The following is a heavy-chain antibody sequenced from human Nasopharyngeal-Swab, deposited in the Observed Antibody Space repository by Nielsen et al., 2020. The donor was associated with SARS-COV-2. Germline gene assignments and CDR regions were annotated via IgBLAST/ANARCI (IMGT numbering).Heavy chain of an antibody. J-gene: IGHJ6*02. CDR2: ISSSSSTI. Sequence: GSLGPSWAASGFPFHRHSQNWVRQAPGKGLEWVSYISSSSSTIYYADSVKGRFTISRDNAKNSLYLQMNSLRDEDTAVYYCAREPGYNFYYGMDVWGQGTTVTVSS. CDR1: GFPFHRHS. D-gene: IGHD5-24*01. CDR3: AREPGYNFYYGMDV. V-gene: IGHV3-48*02.